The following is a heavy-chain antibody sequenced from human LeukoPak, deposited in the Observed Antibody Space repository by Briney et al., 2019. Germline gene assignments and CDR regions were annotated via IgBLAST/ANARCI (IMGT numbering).Heavy chain of an antibody. Sequence: SETLSLTCAVYGGSFSGYYWSWIRQPPGKGLEWIGEINHSGSTNYNPSLKSRVTISVDTSKNQFSLKLGSVTAADTAVYYCARGGPANIVVVPAAIRYFDYWGQGTLVTVSS. J-gene: IGHJ4*02. CDR2: INHSGST. D-gene: IGHD2-2*02. CDR1: GGSFSGYY. CDR3: ARGGPANIVVVPAAIRYFDY. V-gene: IGHV4-34*01.